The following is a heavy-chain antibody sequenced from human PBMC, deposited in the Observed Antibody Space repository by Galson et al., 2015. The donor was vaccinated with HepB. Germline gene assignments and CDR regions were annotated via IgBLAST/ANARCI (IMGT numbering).Heavy chain of an antibody. V-gene: IGHV3-30*18. CDR3: AKDGVNGGLFEY. CDR1: GFIFSSYS. Sequence: SLRLSCAASGFIFSSYSIHWVRQAPGKGLEWVAVISYDGSNKYYADSVKGRFTISRDNSKNTLYLQMNSLRAVNTALYYCAKDGVNGGLFEYWGQGTLVTVSS. D-gene: IGHD3-10*01. CDR2: ISYDGSNK. J-gene: IGHJ4*02.